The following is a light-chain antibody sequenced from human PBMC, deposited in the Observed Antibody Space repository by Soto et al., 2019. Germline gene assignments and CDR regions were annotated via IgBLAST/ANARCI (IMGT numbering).Light chain of an antibody. CDR1: QSVSSY. CDR2: DAS. CDR3: QQRSNWPPIT. Sequence: EIVLTQSPATLSLSPGERATLSCRASQSVSSYLAWYQQKPGPAPSLLIYDASNRATGIPAGFSGSGSGTDFTLTISSLEPEDFAVYYCQQRSNWPPITFGQGTRLEIK. J-gene: IGKJ5*01. V-gene: IGKV3-11*01.